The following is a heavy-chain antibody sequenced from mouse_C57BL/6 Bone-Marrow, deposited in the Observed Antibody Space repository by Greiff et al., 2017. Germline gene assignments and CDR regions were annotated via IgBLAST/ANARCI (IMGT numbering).Heavy chain of an antibody. V-gene: IGHV1-7*01. D-gene: IGHD1-1*02. CDR1: GYTFTSYW. J-gene: IGHJ2*01. CDR3: ARGRGSYYVDY. CDR2: FNPSSGYP. Sequence: VQRVESGAELAKPGASVKLSCKASGYTFTSYWMHWVKQRPGQGLEWIGYFNPSSGYPTYNQKLKDKATLTADKSFSPAYRQLSSLTYDDSAVYYFARGRGSYYVDYWGQGTTLTVSS.